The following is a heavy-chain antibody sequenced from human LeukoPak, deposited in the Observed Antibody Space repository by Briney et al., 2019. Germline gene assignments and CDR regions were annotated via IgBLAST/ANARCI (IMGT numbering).Heavy chain of an antibody. D-gene: IGHD5-18*01. CDR3: ARARGYSYGYSDY. J-gene: IGHJ4*02. CDR1: GYIFTNYD. Sequence: ASVKVSCKASGYIFTNYDINWVRQATGQGLEWMGWMNPNSGNTGFAQKFQGRVTMTRTTSRSPAYMELSTLTSEDWAVYYCARARGYSYGYSDYWGQGTLVTVSS. CDR2: MNPNSGNT. V-gene: IGHV1-8*01.